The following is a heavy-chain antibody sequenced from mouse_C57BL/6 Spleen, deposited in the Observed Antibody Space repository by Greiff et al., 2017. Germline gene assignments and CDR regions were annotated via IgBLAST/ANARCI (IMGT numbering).Heavy chain of an antibody. D-gene: IGHD1-1*01. V-gene: IGHV2-2*01. J-gene: IGHJ4*01. CDR2: IWRGGST. CDR3: ARKGDYGSVYYAMDY. Sequence: VQRVESGPGLVQPSQSLSITCTVSGFSLTGYGVHWVRQSPGKGLEWLGVIWRGGSTDYNAAFISRLSISKDNSKSQVFFKMNSLQADDTAIYYCARKGDYGSVYYAMDYWGQGTSVTVSS. CDR1: GFSLTGYG.